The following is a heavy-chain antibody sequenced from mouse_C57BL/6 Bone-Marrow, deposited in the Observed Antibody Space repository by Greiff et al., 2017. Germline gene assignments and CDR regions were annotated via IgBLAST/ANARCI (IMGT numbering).Heavy chain of an antibody. CDR1: GYTFTSYG. V-gene: IGHV1-81*01. D-gene: IGHD1-1*01. J-gene: IGHJ2*01. Sequence: QVQLQQSGAELARPGASVKLSCTASGYTFTSYGISWVKQRTGQGLEWIGEIYPRRGNTYYNEKFKGKATLTADKYSSTAYTELRSLTSADSAVYFCARHYYGSSYGYWGQGTTLTVSS. CDR2: IYPRRGNT. CDR3: ARHYYGSSYGY.